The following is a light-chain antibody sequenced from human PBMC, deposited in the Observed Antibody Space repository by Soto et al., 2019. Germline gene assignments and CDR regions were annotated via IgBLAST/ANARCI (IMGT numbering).Light chain of an antibody. CDR1: QSVSSN. J-gene: IGKJ1*01. CDR3: QQYNIWHRA. V-gene: IGKV3-15*01. Sequence: EIVMTQSPATLSVSPGERATLSCRASQSVSSNLAWYQQKPGQAPRVLIYGASTRATGIPARFSGSGSGTDFTLTISSLQSEDFAVYYCQQYNIWHRAFGQGTKVDIK. CDR2: GAS.